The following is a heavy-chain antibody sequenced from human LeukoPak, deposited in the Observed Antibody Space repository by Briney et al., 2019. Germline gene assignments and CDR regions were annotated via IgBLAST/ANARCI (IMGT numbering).Heavy chain of an antibody. CDR3: ASIRRNWFDP. CDR1: GGTFSSYA. CDR2: IIPIFGTA. Sequence: SVKVSCKASGGTFSSYAISWVRQAPGQGLEWMGGIIPIFGTANYAQKFQGRVTITTDESTSTAYMELSSLRSEDTAVYYCASIRRNWFDPWGQGTLVTVSS. V-gene: IGHV1-69*05. J-gene: IGHJ5*02.